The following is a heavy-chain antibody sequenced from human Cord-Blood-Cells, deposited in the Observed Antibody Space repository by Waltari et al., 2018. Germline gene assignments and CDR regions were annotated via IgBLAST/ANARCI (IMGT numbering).Heavy chain of an antibody. CDR1: GYTFTSYA. D-gene: IGHD2-15*01. CDR2: INAGNGNT. Sequence: QVQLVQSGAEVKKPGASVKVSCKASGYTFTSYAMHWVRQAPGQRLEWMGWINAGNGNTKYSQKFQGRVTITRDTSASTAYMELSSLRSEDTAVYYCARKPPEGDRRAFDIWGQGTMVTVSS. J-gene: IGHJ3*02. CDR3: ARKPPEGDRRAFDI. V-gene: IGHV1-3*01.